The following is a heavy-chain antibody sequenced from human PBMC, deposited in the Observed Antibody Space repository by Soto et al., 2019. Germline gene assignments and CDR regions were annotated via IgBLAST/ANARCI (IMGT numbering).Heavy chain of an antibody. Sequence: QVQMVQSGAEVKKPGSSARVSCKVSGGTFSRHSISWVRQAPGQGLEWMGGIIPIFDATQYAQKFQGRLTIAADESPTTIPMDLSRLSPECTAIYYCARDLTSVRGSWGQGNVVTVS. J-gene: IGHJ4*02. CDR2: IIPIFDAT. CDR1: GGTFSRHS. CDR3: ARDLTSVRGS. D-gene: IGHD3-10*01. V-gene: IGHV1-69*01.